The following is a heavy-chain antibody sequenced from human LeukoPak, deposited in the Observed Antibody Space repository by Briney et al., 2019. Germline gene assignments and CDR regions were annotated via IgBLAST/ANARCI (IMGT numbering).Heavy chain of an antibody. D-gene: IGHD1-1*01. Sequence: ASVKVSCKASGGTFSSYAISWVRQAPGQGLEWMGWISANNGYTKYTQKLQGRVSMTTDTSTRTAYMELRSLRSDDTAVYYCARDRPGFGTIESPEYWGQGTLVTVSS. J-gene: IGHJ4*02. CDR3: ARDRPGFGTIESPEY. V-gene: IGHV1-18*01. CDR2: ISANNGYT. CDR1: GGTFSSYA.